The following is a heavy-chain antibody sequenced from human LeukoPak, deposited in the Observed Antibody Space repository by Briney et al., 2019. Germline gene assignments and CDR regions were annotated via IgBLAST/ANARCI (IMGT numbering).Heavy chain of an antibody. CDR1: GYTFTSYY. Sequence: GASVKVSCKASGYTFTSYYMHWVRQAPGQGLEWMGGIIPIFGTANYAQKFQGRVTITADESTSTAYMELSSLRSEDTAVYYCAAGNSHGGDYWGQGTLVTVSS. CDR3: AAGNSHGGDY. V-gene: IGHV1-69*13. D-gene: IGHD4-23*01. CDR2: IIPIFGTA. J-gene: IGHJ4*02.